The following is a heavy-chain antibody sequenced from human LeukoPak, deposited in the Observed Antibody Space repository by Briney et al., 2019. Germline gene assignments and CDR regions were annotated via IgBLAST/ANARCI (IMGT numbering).Heavy chain of an antibody. CDR1: GYSISSGYY. CDR2: IYHSGST. D-gene: IGHD3-3*01. Sequence: PSETLSLTCAVSGYSISSGYYWGWIRQPPGKGLEWIGSIYHSGSTYYNPSLKSRVTISVGTSKIQFSLKLSSVTAADTAVYYCASTGELYYDFWSGYSVSWFDPWGQGTLVTVSS. V-gene: IGHV4-38-2*01. J-gene: IGHJ5*02. CDR3: ASTGELYYDFWSGYSVSWFDP.